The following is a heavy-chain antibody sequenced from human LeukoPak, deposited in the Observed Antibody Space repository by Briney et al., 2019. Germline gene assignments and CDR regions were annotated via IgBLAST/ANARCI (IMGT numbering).Heavy chain of an antibody. Sequence: GGSLRLSCAASGFTFDDYGMSWVRQAPGKGRDWVAGINWNGGSTGYAASVKGRFPISRDNAKNSLYLQMNSLRAEDTALYYCERYIAVAGAQVFDYWGQGTLVTVSS. CDR2: INWNGGST. J-gene: IGHJ4*02. CDR3: ERYIAVAGAQVFDY. CDR1: GFTFDDYG. V-gene: IGHV3-20*04. D-gene: IGHD6-19*01.